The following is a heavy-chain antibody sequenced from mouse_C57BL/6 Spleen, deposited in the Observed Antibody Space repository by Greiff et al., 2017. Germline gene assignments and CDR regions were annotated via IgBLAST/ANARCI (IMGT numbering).Heavy chain of an antibody. Sequence: EVNVVESGGGLVKPGGSLTLSCAASGFTFSSYAMSWVRQTPEKRLAWVATISDGGSYTYYPDNVTGRFTISRDNAKNNLYLQMSHLKSEDTAMYYGARDGARDAMDYWGQGTSVTVSS. CDR2: ISDGGSYT. V-gene: IGHV5-4*01. CDR1: GFTFSSYA. CDR3: ARDGARDAMDY. J-gene: IGHJ4*01.